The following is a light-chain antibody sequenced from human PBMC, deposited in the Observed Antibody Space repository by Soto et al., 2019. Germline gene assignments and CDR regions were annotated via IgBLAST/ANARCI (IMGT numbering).Light chain of an antibody. Sequence: QSALTQPASVSGSPGQSITISCTGTSSDIGGYNYVSWYQQHPGRAPKLIIYEVPHRPSGVSSLFACSTSANTASLTISGLAAEDEADYYCSSYTTSATVVFGGGTKLTVL. J-gene: IGLJ2*01. V-gene: IGLV2-14*01. CDR2: EVP. CDR1: SSDIGGYNY. CDR3: SSYTTSATVV.